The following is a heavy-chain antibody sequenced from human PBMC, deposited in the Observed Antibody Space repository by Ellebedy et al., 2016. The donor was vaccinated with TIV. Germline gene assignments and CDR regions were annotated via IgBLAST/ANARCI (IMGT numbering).Heavy chain of an antibody. CDR2: ISYDGSDK. Sequence: GESLKISXAASGFTFSSYALHWVRQAPGKGLEWVAVISYDGSDKKYADFVKGRFIISRDNSKSTLYVQLNSLRAEDTAVYYCARATDSHGNSYYYALDVWGQGTTVTVSS. CDR1: GFTFSSYA. V-gene: IGHV3-30*04. CDR3: ARATDSHGNSYYYALDV. D-gene: IGHD2-15*01. J-gene: IGHJ6*02.